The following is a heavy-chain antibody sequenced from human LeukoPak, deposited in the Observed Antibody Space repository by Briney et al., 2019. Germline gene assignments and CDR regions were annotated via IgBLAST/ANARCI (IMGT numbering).Heavy chain of an antibody. CDR1: GVSISSYY. V-gene: IGHV4-59*12. D-gene: IGHD1-26*01. Sequence: SETLSLTCTVSGVSISSYYWSWIRQPPGKGLEWIGYIHNSGITNYNPSLKSRVTISVDTSKNQFSLKLSSVTAADTAVYYCARGISGSYPFGYWGQGTLVTVSS. J-gene: IGHJ4*02. CDR3: ARGISGSYPFGY. CDR2: IHNSGIT.